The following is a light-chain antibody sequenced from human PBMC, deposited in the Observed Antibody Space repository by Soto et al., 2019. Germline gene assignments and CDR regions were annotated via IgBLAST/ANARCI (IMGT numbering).Light chain of an antibody. Sequence: QPVLTQPPSASGTPGQRVTISCSGSSSNIGSNYVNWYQHLPGTAPKLLIYRNDQRPSGVPDQFSGSKSGTSASLAISGLRSEDEADYYCATRDDSLSGHWLFGGGTKLTVL. CDR3: ATRDDSLSGHWL. J-gene: IGLJ3*02. CDR2: RND. CDR1: SSNIGSNY. V-gene: IGLV1-47*01.